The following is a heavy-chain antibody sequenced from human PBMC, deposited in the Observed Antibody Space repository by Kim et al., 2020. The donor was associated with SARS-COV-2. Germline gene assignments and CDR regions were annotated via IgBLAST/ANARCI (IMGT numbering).Heavy chain of an antibody. V-gene: IGHV3-23*03. CDR2: IYSGGSST. J-gene: IGHJ4*02. CDR1: GFTFSSYA. CDR3: AKDQKGSGYYDSSGYLDY. Sequence: GGSLRLSCAASGFTFSSYAMSWVRQAPGKGLEWVSVIYSGGSSTYYADSVKGRFTISRDNSKNTLYLQMNSLRAEDTAVYYCAKDQKGSGYYDSSGYLDYWGQGTLVTVSS. D-gene: IGHD3-22*01.